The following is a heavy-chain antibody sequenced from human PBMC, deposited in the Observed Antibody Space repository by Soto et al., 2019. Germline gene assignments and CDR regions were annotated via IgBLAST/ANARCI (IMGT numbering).Heavy chain of an antibody. V-gene: IGHV4-31*02. Sequence: KPSETLSLTCTVSGGSIISGGYYCIWIRQHPGKGLEWIGYVYYSGSTYYNPSLKSRVTISVDTSKNQSSLKLSSVTAADTAVYYCARSVKQGPGFDYWGQGTLVTVSS. CDR1: GGSIISGGYY. CDR2: VYYSGST. D-gene: IGHD6-13*01. J-gene: IGHJ4*02. CDR3: ARSVKQGPGFDY.